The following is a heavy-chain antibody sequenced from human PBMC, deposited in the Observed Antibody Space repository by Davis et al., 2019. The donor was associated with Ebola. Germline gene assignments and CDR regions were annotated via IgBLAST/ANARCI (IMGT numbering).Heavy chain of an antibody. Sequence: SETLSLTCAVYGGSFSGYYWSWIRQPPGKGLEWIGYTYYSGSTNYNPSLKSRVTISVDTSKNQFSLKLSSVTAADTAVYYCARLDTAMVRDYYYYYGMDVWGQGTTVTVSS. CDR2: TYYSGST. D-gene: IGHD5-18*01. V-gene: IGHV4-59*08. CDR1: GGSFSGYY. CDR3: ARLDTAMVRDYYYYYGMDV. J-gene: IGHJ6*02.